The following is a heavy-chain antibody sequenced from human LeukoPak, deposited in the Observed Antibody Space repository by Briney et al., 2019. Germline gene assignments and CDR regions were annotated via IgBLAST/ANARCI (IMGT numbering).Heavy chain of an antibody. CDR1: GLTFSSYA. CDR2: ISSNGDTT. V-gene: IGHV3-64*01. D-gene: IGHD1-26*01. J-gene: IGHJ4*02. Sequence: GGSLRLSCAASGLTFSSYALHWVRQAPGKGLEYVSAISSNGDTTYYANSVKGRFTISRDNSKNTLNLQMGSLRAEDMAVYYCARSGGSPWAYYFDYWGQGTLVTVSS. CDR3: ARSGGSPWAYYFDY.